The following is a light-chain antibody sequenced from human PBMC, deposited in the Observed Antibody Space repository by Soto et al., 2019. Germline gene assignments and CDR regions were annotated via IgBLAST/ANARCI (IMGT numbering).Light chain of an antibody. CDR3: QQRCGSPFT. CDR2: SAS. CDR1: RGRNSF. J-gene: IGKJ5*01. Sequence: DIQLTQSPFSLSASVGDSVSNTCRASRGRNSFLTWYQQKPGGAPKLLIYSASSLPTGVPARFTGSGSGTDFTLSISSLEPEDTATYYCQQRCGSPFTFGQGTRLEIK. V-gene: IGKV1-39*01.